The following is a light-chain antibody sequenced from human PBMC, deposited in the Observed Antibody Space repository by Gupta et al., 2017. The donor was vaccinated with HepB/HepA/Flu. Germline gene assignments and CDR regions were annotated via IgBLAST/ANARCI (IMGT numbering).Light chain of an antibody. CDR1: GSNIGSNT. CDR3: EEWDDTIKCYV. CDR2: NNN. Sequence: QSVLTQPPSASGTPGQRVSFSCSGSGSNIGSNTVNWYRQLTGTAPKLLIYNNNQRPSVVPDRFSGSKSGISASLTISGLKAEDEAEYYCEEWDDTIKCYVFGTGTKVTVI. V-gene: IGLV1-44*01. J-gene: IGLJ1*01.